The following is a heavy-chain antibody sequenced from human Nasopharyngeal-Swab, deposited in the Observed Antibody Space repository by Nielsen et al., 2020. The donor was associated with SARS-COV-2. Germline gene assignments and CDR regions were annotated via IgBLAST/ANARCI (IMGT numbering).Heavy chain of an antibody. CDR1: GFTFSSYG. V-gene: IGHV3-30*18. CDR3: AKGVRGVIIAFDI. J-gene: IGHJ6*04. D-gene: IGHD3-10*01. CDR2: ISYDGSNK. Sequence: GESLKISCAASGFTFSSYGMHWVRQAPGKGLEWVAVISYDGSNKYYADSVKGRFTISRDNSKNTLYLQMNSLRAEDTAVYYCAKGVRGVIIAFDIWGKGTTVTVSS.